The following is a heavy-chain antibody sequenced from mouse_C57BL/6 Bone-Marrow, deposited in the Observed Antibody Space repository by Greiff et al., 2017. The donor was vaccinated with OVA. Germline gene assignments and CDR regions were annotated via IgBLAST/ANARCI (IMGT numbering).Heavy chain of an antibody. Sequence: QVQLQQPGAELVRPGTSVKLSCKASGYTFTSYWMHWVKQRPGQGLEWIGVIDPSDSYTNYNQKFKGKATLTVDTSSSTAYMQLSSLTSEDSAVYYCARDYYGSSYDVDWYFDVWGTGTTVTVSS. D-gene: IGHD1-1*01. V-gene: IGHV1-59*01. J-gene: IGHJ1*03. CDR2: IDPSDSYT. CDR1: GYTFTSYW. CDR3: ARDYYGSSYDVDWYFDV.